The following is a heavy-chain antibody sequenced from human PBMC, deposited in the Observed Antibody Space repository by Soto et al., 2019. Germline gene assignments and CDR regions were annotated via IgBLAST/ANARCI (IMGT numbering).Heavy chain of an antibody. CDR3: ASVLGSRPSGSYPSY. CDR1: GFSISDCS. CDR2: ISTNNDAI. Sequence: EVQLVESGGGLVQPGGSLRLSCAASGFSISDCSMNWVRRAPGKGLEWISYISTNNDAIYYADSVKGRFTISRDNAKNSLYLQMNSLRAEDTALYYCASVLGSRPSGSYPSYWGQGTLVTVSS. D-gene: IGHD3-10*01. V-gene: IGHV3-48*01. J-gene: IGHJ4*02.